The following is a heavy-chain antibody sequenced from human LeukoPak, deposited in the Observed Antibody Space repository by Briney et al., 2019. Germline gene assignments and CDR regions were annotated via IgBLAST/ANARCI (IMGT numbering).Heavy chain of an antibody. CDR2: IYYSGST. CDR1: GGSISSSRYY. CDR3: ARLSRRDIVVVPAAPGPDY. Sequence: SETLSLTCTVSGGSISSSRYYWGWIRQPPGKGLEWIGSIYYSGSTYYNPSLKSRVTISVDTSKNQFSLKLSSVTAADTAVYYCARLSRRDIVVVPAAPGPDYWGQGTLVTVSS. D-gene: IGHD2-2*01. V-gene: IGHV4-39*01. J-gene: IGHJ4*02.